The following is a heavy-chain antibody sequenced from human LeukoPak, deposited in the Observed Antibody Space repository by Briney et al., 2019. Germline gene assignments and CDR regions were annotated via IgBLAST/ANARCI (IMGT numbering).Heavy chain of an antibody. Sequence: GGSLRLSCAASGFTFDDYAMHWVRQAPGKGLEWASGISWNSGSIGYADPVKGRFTISRDNAKNSLYLQMNSLRAEDTALYYCAKDISSSPVGSLSYWGQGTLVTVSS. V-gene: IGHV3-9*01. CDR2: ISWNSGSI. CDR3: AKDISSSPVGSLSY. CDR1: GFTFDDYA. J-gene: IGHJ4*02. D-gene: IGHD6-13*01.